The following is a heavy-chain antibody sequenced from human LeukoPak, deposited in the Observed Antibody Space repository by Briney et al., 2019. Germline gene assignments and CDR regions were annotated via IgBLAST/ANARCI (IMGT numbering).Heavy chain of an antibody. D-gene: IGHD6-13*01. Sequence: SXKXXXXXFTGYYXHWVRQAPGQGLEWMGRINPNSGGTNYAQKFQGRVTMTRDTSISTAYMELSRLRSDDTAVYYCARAGYSSSWYAYWGQGTLVTVSS. CDR3: ARAGYSSSWYAY. CDR1: XXXFTGYY. J-gene: IGHJ4*02. CDR2: INPNSGGT. V-gene: IGHV1-2*06.